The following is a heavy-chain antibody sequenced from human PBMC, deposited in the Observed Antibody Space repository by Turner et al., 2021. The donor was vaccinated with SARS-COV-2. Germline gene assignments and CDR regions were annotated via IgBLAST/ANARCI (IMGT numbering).Heavy chain of an antibody. J-gene: IGHJ5*02. Sequence: QPQLHEPSPGLVKASDTLSLPCTVSRRSISSSRYYWGLIRQPPGKGLEWIGDIYYSGSTYYNQSLKRLVAISVDTSKNQFSMKLSSVNTADTGVYYCARHLEVAAAAYLNRFDPWGQGTLVTVSS. CDR3: ARHLEVAAAAYLNRFDP. CDR2: IYYSGST. V-gene: IGHV4-39*01. D-gene: IGHD6-13*01. CDR1: RRSISSSRYY.